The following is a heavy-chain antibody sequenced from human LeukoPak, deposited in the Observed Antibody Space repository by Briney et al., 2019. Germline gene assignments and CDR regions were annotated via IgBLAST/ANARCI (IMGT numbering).Heavy chain of an antibody. CDR2: IYSGGTT. J-gene: IGHJ5*02. CDR1: GFIVSSNY. Sequence: GGSLRLSCVVSGFIVSSNYMSWVRQTPGKGLEWVSVIYSGGTTYYADSVKGRFTISRDNSKNTLYLQMNSLRAEDTAVYYCARVYSGYDYYSSWGQGTLVTVSS. D-gene: IGHD5-12*01. V-gene: IGHV3-66*01. CDR3: ARVYSGYDYYSS.